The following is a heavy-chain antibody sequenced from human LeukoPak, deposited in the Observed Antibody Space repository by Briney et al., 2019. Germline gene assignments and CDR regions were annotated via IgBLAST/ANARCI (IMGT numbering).Heavy chain of an antibody. V-gene: IGHV1-46*01. CDR3: ARDWHSSLLWFGEDGMDV. D-gene: IGHD3-10*01. J-gene: IGHJ6*02. Sequence: ASVKVSCKASGYTFTSYYMHRVRQAPGQGLEWMGIINPSGGSTSYAQKFQGRVTMTRDTSTSTVYMELSSLRSEDTAVYYCARDWHSSLLWFGEDGMDVWGQGTTVTVSS. CDR1: GYTFTSYY. CDR2: INPSGGST.